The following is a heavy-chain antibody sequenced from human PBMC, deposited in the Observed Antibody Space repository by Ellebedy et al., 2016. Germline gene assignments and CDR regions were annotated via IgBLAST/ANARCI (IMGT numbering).Heavy chain of an antibody. D-gene: IGHD2-15*01. CDR1: GFTFSSYG. CDR2: ISYDGSNK. J-gene: IGHJ6*02. Sequence: GGSLRLSCAASGFTFSSYGMHWVRQAPGKGLEWVAVISYDGSNKYYADSVKGRFTISRDNSKNTLYLQMNSLRAEDTAVYYCARDRQCSGGSCYSLSTYYYYYYGMDVWGQGTTVTVSS. CDR3: ARDRQCSGGSCYSLSTYYYYYYGMDV. V-gene: IGHV3-30*03.